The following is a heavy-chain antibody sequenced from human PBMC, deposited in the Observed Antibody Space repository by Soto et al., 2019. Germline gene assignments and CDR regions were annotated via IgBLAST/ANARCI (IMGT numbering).Heavy chain of an antibody. V-gene: IGHV3-23*01. Sequence: EVQLLESGGGLVQPGGSLRLSCVASGFTFKNYDMRWVRQAPGKGLEWVSGISGSGAITYYADSVRGRFTISRDNSKNTLYLQLNSLGAEDTAIYYCAKDRQFRSYYESAGHYNNWGQGTLATVSS. J-gene: IGHJ4*02. CDR1: GFTFKNYD. CDR3: AKDRQFRSYYESAGHYNN. D-gene: IGHD3-9*01. CDR2: ISGSGAIT.